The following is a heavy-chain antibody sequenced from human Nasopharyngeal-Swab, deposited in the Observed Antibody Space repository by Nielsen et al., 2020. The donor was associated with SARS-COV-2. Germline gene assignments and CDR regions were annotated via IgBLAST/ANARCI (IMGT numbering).Heavy chain of an antibody. CDR1: GGSFSGYY. J-gene: IGHJ4*02. Sequence: SATLSLTCAVSGGSFSGYYWSWIRQPPGKGLEWIGEINHSGSTNYNPSLKSRVTISVDTSKNQFSLKLSSVTAADTAVYYCARCIAAAGPAPDYWGQGTLVTVSS. CDR2: INHSGST. D-gene: IGHD6-13*01. V-gene: IGHV4-34*01. CDR3: ARCIAAAGPAPDY.